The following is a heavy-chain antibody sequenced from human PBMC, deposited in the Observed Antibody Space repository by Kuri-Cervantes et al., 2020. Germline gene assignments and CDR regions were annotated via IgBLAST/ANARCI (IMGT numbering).Heavy chain of an antibody. D-gene: IGHD5-18*01. Sequence: GESLKISCAASGFTFSSYGMHWVRQAPGKGLEWVSYISSSGSTIYYADSVKGRFTISRDNAKNSLYLQMNSLRAEDAAVYYCVSNLDTAMVTIWGQGTLVTVSS. CDR3: VSNLDTAMVTI. V-gene: IGHV3-48*04. CDR2: ISSSGSTI. CDR1: GFTFSSYG. J-gene: IGHJ4*02.